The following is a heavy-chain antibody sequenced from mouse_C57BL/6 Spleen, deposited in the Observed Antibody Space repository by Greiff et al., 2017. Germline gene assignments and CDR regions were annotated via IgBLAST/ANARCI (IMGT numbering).Heavy chain of an antibody. V-gene: IGHV1-69*01. CDR1: GYTFTSYW. CDR3: SRGYYSNYWYFDV. D-gene: IGHD2-5*01. J-gene: IGHJ1*03. Sequence: VQLQQPGAELVMPGASVKLSCKASGYTFTSYWMHWVKQRPGQGLEWIGEIDPSDSYTNYNQKFKGKSTLTVDKSSSTAYMQLSSLTSEDSAVYYWSRGYYSNYWYFDVWGTGTTVTVST. CDR2: IDPSDSYT.